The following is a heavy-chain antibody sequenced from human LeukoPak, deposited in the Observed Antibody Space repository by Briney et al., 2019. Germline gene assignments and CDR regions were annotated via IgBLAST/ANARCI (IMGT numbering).Heavy chain of an antibody. CDR1: GESFSGYY. Sequence: SETLSLTCAVYGESFSGYYWGWIRQPPRKGLEWIGEINHSGSTNYNPSLKSRVTISVDTSKNQFSLKLSSVTAADTAVYYCARRPYYDYVWGSYRYTNNWFDPWGQGTLVTVSS. J-gene: IGHJ5*02. V-gene: IGHV4-34*01. D-gene: IGHD3-16*02. CDR2: INHSGST. CDR3: ARRPYYDYVWGSYRYTNNWFDP.